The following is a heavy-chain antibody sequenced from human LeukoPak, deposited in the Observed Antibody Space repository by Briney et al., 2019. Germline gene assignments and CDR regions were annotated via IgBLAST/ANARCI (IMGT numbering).Heavy chain of an antibody. CDR3: ATFCSGGDCYSFAP. D-gene: IGHD2-15*01. Sequence: PGGSLRLSCAASGFTFNNYAMTWVRQAPGKGLECVSTIIGSGGSTDYADSVKGRFTISRDNSKDTLFLQMDSLRVEDTAVYYCATFCSGGDCYSFAPWGQGTLVTVSS. J-gene: IGHJ5*02. CDR1: GFTFNNYA. CDR2: IIGSGGST. V-gene: IGHV3-23*01.